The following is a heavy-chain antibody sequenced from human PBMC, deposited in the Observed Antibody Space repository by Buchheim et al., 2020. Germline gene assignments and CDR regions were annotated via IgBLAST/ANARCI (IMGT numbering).Heavy chain of an antibody. J-gene: IGHJ4*02. CDR3: ARAISGTRGSFDY. CDR2: TNPSDGFT. V-gene: IGHV1-46*01. D-gene: IGHD1-1*01. CDR1: GYTFTSHY. Sequence: QVQLVQSGAEVKKPGASVKVSCKASGYTFTSHYIHWVRQAPGQGLEWVGITNPSDGFTSYAQRFQGRVTMTRDTSRRTVSMELSSLRSDDTAVYYCARAISGTRGSFDYWGQGTL.